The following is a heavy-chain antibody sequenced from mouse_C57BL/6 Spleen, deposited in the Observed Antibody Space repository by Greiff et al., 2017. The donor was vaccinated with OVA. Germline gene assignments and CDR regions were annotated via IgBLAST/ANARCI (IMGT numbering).Heavy chain of an antibody. V-gene: IGHV1-80*01. CDR2: IYPGDGDT. J-gene: IGHJ2*01. CDR3: ASKVYDYDEGFDY. Sequence: QVQLQQSGAELVKPGASVKISCKASGYAFSSYWMNWVKQRPGKGLEWIGQIYPGDGDTNYNGKFKGKATLTADKSSSTAYMQLSSLTSEDSAVYVCASKVYDYDEGFDYWGQGTTLTVSS. D-gene: IGHD2-4*01. CDR1: GYAFSSYW.